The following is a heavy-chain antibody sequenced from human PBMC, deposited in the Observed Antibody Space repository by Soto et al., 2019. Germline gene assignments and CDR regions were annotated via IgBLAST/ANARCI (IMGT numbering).Heavy chain of an antibody. CDR3: ARYTVSAYYGMDV. D-gene: IGHD4-17*01. Sequence: QVTLKESGPVLVKPTETLTLTCTVSGFSLSNARMGVSWIRQPPGKALEWLGYIFSNDEKSYSTSLKSRLTIPKDTSKSQVVLTMTNMDPVDTATYYCARYTVSAYYGMDVWGQGTTVTVSS. CDR2: IFSNDEK. V-gene: IGHV2-26*01. CDR1: GFSLSNARMG. J-gene: IGHJ6*02.